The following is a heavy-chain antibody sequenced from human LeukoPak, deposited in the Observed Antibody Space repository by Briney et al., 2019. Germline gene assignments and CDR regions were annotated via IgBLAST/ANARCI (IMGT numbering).Heavy chain of an antibody. V-gene: IGHV1-18*01. D-gene: IGHD2-2*01. CDR3: ARDVGSTSTNWFDP. Sequence: ASVKVSCKASGYTFTSYGISWVRQAPGQGLEWMGWISAYNGNTNYAQKLQGRVTMTTDTSTSTAYMELRSLRSDDTAVYYCARDVGSTSTNWFDPWGQGTLVTVSS. CDR1: GYTFTSYG. CDR2: ISAYNGNT. J-gene: IGHJ5*02.